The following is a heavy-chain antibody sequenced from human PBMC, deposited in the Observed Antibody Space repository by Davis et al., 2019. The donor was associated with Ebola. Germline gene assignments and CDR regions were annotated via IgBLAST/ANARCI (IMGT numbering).Heavy chain of an antibody. CDR3: ASLVLTDVWGMDV. V-gene: IGHV3-7*03. Sequence: GGSLRLSCAVSGFTFSSYWMNWVRQAPGKGLEWVAIIKQDGSEKYYVDSVKGRFTISRDNSKNTLYLQMNSLRAEDTAVYYCASLVLTDVWGMDVWGQGTTVTVSS. D-gene: IGHD3-9*01. CDR1: GFTFSSYW. J-gene: IGHJ6*02. CDR2: IKQDGSEK.